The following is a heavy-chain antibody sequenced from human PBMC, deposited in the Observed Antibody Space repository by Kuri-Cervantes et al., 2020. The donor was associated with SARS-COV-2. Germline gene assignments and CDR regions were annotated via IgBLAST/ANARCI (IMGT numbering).Heavy chain of an antibody. D-gene: IGHD7-27*01. CDR1: GFTFSTYG. J-gene: IGHJ6*03. CDR2: ISSSGTI. V-gene: IGHV3-48*01. Sequence: GDSLKISCAASGFTFSTYGFNWVRQAPGKGLEWISYISSSGTIYYVDSVKGRFTISRDNGKNSVFLQMNSLRADDTAVYYCARVAWGYYNYYMDVWGKGTTVTVSS. CDR3: ARVAWGYYNYYMDV.